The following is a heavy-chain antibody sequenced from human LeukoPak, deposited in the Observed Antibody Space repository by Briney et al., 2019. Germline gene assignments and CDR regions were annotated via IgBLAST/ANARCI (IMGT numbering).Heavy chain of an antibody. D-gene: IGHD6-13*01. V-gene: IGHV1-18*01. CDR1: GYTFTSYG. CDR2: ISAYSGNT. J-gene: IGHJ4*02. Sequence: ASVKVSCKASGYTFTSYGISWVRQAPGQGLDWMGWISAYSGNTNYAQKFQGRVTMTTDTSTSTAYMELRSLRSDDTAVYYCAICIAAAGYFDYWGQGTLVTVSS. CDR3: AICIAAAGYFDY.